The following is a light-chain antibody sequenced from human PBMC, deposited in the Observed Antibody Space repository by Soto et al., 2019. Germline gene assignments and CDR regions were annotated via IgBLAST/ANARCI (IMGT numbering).Light chain of an antibody. V-gene: IGLV4-69*01. Sequence: QSVLTQSPSASASLGASVKLTCTLSTGHRGYAITWHQQQPKKGPRFLLKINSDGSHTKGDGIPDRFSGSMSGPARYLTISGLQSEDEADYYCQTWDTGSRVFGGGTKLTVL. J-gene: IGLJ2*01. CDR1: TGHRGYA. CDR3: QTWDTGSRV. CDR2: INSDGSH.